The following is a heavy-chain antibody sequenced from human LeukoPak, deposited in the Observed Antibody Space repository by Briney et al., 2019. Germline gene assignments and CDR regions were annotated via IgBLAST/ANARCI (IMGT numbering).Heavy chain of an antibody. J-gene: IGHJ3*02. CDR3: ARGLRFNDAFDI. Sequence: PGGSLRLSCAASGFTFSSYSMNWVRQAPGKGLEWVSSISSSSSYIYYADPVKGRFTISRDNAKNSLYLQMNSLKAEDTAVYYCARGLRFNDAFDIWGQGTMVTVSS. CDR1: GFTFSSYS. D-gene: IGHD3-3*01. CDR2: ISSSSSYI. V-gene: IGHV3-21*01.